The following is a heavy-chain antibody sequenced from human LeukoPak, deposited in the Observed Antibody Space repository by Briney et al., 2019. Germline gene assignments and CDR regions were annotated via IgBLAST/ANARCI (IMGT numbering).Heavy chain of an antibody. CDR2: INPNSGGT. CDR3: ARSRGIAAAVGTKNWFDP. CDR1: GYTFTGYY. Sequence: ASVKVSCKASGYTFTGYYMHWVRQAPGQGLEWMGWINPNSGGTNYAQKLQGRVTMTTDTSTSTAYMELRSLRSDDTAVYYCARSRGIAAAVGTKNWFDPWGQGTLVTVSS. J-gene: IGHJ5*02. V-gene: IGHV1-2*02. D-gene: IGHD6-13*01.